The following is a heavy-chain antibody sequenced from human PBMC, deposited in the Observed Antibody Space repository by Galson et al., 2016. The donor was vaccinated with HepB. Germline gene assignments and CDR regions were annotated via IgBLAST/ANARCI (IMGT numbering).Heavy chain of an antibody. CDR3: ARVRRGTFDY. Sequence: TLSLTCTVSGGSISSGTYYWSWIRQRPGKGLEWIGYIYYSGSTYYNPSLKSRVSISEDTSKDQFSLKLSSVTAADTAVYSCARVRRGTFDYWGQGNLVTVSS. CDR1: GGSISSGTYY. D-gene: IGHD3-16*01. V-gene: IGHV4-31*03. J-gene: IGHJ4*02. CDR2: IYYSGST.